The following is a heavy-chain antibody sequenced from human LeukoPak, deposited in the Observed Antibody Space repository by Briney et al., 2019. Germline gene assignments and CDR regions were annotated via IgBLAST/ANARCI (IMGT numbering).Heavy chain of an antibody. CDR3: ARDILYDSSGYSFDI. D-gene: IGHD3-22*01. Sequence: GGSLRLSCAASGFTVSSNYMSWVRQAPGKGLEWVSVIYSGGSTYYAGSVKGRFTISRDNSKNTLYLQMNSLRAEDTAVYYCARDILYDSSGYSFDIWGQGTMVTVSS. J-gene: IGHJ3*02. V-gene: IGHV3-53*01. CDR1: GFTVSSNY. CDR2: IYSGGST.